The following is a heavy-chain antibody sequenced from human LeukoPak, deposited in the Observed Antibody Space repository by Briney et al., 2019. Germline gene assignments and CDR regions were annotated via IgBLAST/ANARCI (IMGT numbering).Heavy chain of an antibody. CDR2: INHSGST. Sequence: SETLSLICAVYGGSFSGYYWSWIRQPPGKGLEWIGEINHSGSTNYNPSLKGRVTISVDTSKNQFSLKLSSVTAADTAVYYCARGMYSSGWPIDYWGQGTLVTVSS. V-gene: IGHV4-34*01. CDR1: GGSFSGYY. J-gene: IGHJ4*02. CDR3: ARGMYSSGWPIDY. D-gene: IGHD6-19*01.